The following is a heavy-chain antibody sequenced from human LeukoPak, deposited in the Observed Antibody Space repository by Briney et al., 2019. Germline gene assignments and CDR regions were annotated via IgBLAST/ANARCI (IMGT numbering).Heavy chain of an antibody. D-gene: IGHD2-2*01. CDR2: FSGSGGST. CDR1: GVTFSSYA. V-gene: IGHV3-23*01. Sequence: PLGSLRVSCVASGVTFSSYAMSWGRPGPREGLEWVSPFSGSGGSTYYADSVKGRFTISRDNSKNTLYLQMNSLRAEDTAVYYCAKSSGCSSTSCYSRVFDYWGQGTLVTVSS. J-gene: IGHJ4*02. CDR3: AKSSGCSSTSCYSRVFDY.